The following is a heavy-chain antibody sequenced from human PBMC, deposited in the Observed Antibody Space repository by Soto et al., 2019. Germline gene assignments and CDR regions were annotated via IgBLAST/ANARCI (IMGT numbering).Heavy chain of an antibody. Sequence: QVHLVQSGAEVKQPGASVKVSCKASGYTFSVYHMHWVRQAPGQGLEWMGWVHPNSGGTNYAQSFESRGSMTRDTSINTAYMKWSRLTSDLPAVYYWAKELQRGMDVWSQGTTVTVSS. D-gene: IGHD4-4*01. CDR3: AKELQRGMDV. CDR1: GYTFSVYH. V-gene: IGHV1-2*02. CDR2: VHPNSGGT. J-gene: IGHJ6*02.